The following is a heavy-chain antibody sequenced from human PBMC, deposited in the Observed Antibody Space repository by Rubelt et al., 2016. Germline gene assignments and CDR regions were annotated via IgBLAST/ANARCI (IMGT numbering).Heavy chain of an antibody. CDR3: AREGVKGSRKDGMDV. V-gene: IGHV1-18*01. Sequence: QVQLVQSGAEVKTPGASVTVSCKASGYTFTSYGISWVRQAPGHGREWMGLISASHGNTNSAQKAQGGVTMTTATSKRTDDMELRSLRSDATAVDYCAREGVKGSRKDGMDVWGQGTTVTVSS. CDR1: GYTFTSYG. D-gene: IGHD2-8*01. CDR2: ISASHGNT. J-gene: IGHJ6*02.